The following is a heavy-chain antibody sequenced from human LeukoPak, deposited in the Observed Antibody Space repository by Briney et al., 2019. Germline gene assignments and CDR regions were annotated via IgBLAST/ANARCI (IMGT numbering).Heavy chain of an antibody. Sequence: SQTLSLTCAISGDSVSSNIAAWNWIRQSPSRGLEWLGRTYYRSKWYNDYAVSVKSRITINPDTSKNQFSLQLNSVTPEDTAVYYCARNRIAARPYYYYYMDVWGKGTTVTVSS. CDR3: ARNRIAARPYYYYYMDV. CDR1: GDSVSSNIAA. CDR2: TYYRSKWYN. V-gene: IGHV6-1*01. J-gene: IGHJ6*03. D-gene: IGHD6-6*01.